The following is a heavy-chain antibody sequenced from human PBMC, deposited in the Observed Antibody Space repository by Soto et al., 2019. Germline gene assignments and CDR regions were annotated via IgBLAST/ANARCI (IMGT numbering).Heavy chain of an antibody. CDR3: ARLAAAGFDP. CDR1: VFTFSSYA. Sequence: GGSLRISCASSVFTFSSYAMDWVRQAPGKGLELVAVISYDGSNKYYADSVKGRFTISRDNSKKTLYLQMNSLRAEDTAVYYCARLAAAGFDPWGQGTMVTVSS. J-gene: IGHJ5*02. D-gene: IGHD6-13*01. CDR2: ISYDGSNK. V-gene: IGHV3-30*14.